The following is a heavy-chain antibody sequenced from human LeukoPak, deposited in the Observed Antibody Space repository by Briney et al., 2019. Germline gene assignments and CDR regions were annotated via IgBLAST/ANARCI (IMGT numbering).Heavy chain of an antibody. Sequence: GASVKVSCKASGYTFTRYGISWVRQAPGQGLEWMGWISAYNGNTNYAQKLQGRVTMTTDTSTSTAYMELRSLRSDDTAVYYCARDRGRAAAGIAGIDYWGQGTLVTVSS. CDR2: ISAYNGNT. J-gene: IGHJ4*02. V-gene: IGHV1-18*01. CDR3: ARDRGRAAAGIAGIDY. CDR1: GYTFTRYG. D-gene: IGHD6-13*01.